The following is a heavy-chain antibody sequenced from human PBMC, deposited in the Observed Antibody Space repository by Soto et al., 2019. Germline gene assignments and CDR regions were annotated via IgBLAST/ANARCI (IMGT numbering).Heavy chain of an antibody. CDR2: IYYNGNT. CDR3: ARARLRAVYAFDF. D-gene: IGHD4-17*01. Sequence: PSETLSLTCTLSGVSITSGAYYWTWVRQHPGKGLEWIGYIYYNGNTYFSPSLKSRLTISIDTSKNQFSLELSSVTAADTAMYYCARARLRAVYAFDFWGQGTMVT. J-gene: IGHJ3*01. V-gene: IGHV4-31*03. CDR1: GVSITSGAYY.